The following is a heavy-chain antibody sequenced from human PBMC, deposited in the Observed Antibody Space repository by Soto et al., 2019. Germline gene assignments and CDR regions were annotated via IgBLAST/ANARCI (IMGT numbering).Heavy chain of an antibody. CDR1: GGSLSSYY. Sequence: PSETLSLTCVVSGGSLSSYYWSWIRQPPGKGLEWIGYIYYSGSTNYNPSLKSRVTISVDTSKNQFSLKLSSVTAADTAVYYCARTRRSTNAYWGRGTLVTVSS. D-gene: IGHD6-6*01. CDR3: ARTRRSTNAY. CDR2: IYYSGST. V-gene: IGHV4-59*01. J-gene: IGHJ4*02.